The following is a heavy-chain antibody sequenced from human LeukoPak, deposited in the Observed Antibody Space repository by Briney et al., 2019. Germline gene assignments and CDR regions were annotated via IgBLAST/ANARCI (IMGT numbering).Heavy chain of an antibody. CDR3: ARLRNYDSSGYYFEIDS. CDR2: INWNSIRV. CDR1: GFIFNNYG. V-gene: IGHV3-20*04. J-gene: IGHJ4*02. D-gene: IGHD3-22*01. Sequence: GESLRLSCTASGFIFNNYGMSWVRQAPGKGLEWVSGINWNSIRVGYADSVKGRFTISRDNAKNSLYLQMNSLRAGDTAFYYCARLRNYDSSGYYFEIDSWGQGTLVTVSS.